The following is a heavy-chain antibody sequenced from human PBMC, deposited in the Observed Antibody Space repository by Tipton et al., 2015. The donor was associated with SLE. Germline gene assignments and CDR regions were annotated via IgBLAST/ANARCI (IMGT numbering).Heavy chain of an antibody. CDR1: GGSFSGYY. D-gene: IGHD3-22*01. CDR3: ARGTAYYHDSSDWFDP. J-gene: IGHJ5*02. Sequence: TLSLTCAVYGGSFSGYYWSWIRQPPGKGLEWIGAINHSGSTNCNPSLKSRVTISVDTSKNQFSLKLTSVTAADTAVYYCARGTAYYHDSSDWFDPWGQGTLVTVSS. V-gene: IGHV4-34*01. CDR2: INHSGST.